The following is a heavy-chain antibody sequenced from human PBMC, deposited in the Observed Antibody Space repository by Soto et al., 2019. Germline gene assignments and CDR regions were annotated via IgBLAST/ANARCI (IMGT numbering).Heavy chain of an antibody. V-gene: IGHV3-11*04. CDR3: ARGARNYYYFDC. CDR1: GYTFSDYY. CDR2: IDTSGTKI. D-gene: IGHD1-7*01. Sequence: GGSLRLSCAASGYTFSDYYMSWIRQAPGKGLEWISYIDTSGTKIYYADSVKGRFTISRDNAKNSVYLQMNSLRVEDTAVYYCARGARNYYYFDCWGQGTLVTVSS. J-gene: IGHJ4*02.